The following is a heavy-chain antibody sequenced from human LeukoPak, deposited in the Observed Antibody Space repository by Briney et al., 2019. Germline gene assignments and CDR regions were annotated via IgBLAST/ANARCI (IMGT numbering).Heavy chain of an antibody. D-gene: IGHD1-26*01. J-gene: IGHJ4*02. CDR3: AKLLVGIVGATDFDY. CDR1: GFNFINYW. Sequence: GGSLRLSCAVSGFNFINYWMYWVRQAPGKGLVWVSRISNDGSSINYADSVKGRFTISRDNAKNTLYLQMNSLRAEDTAVYYCAKLLVGIVGATDFDYWGQGTLVTVSS. CDR2: ISNDGSSI. V-gene: IGHV3-74*01.